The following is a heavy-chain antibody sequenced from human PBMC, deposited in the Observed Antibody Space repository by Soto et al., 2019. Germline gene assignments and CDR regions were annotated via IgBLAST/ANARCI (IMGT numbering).Heavy chain of an antibody. Sequence: EVQLLESGGGLVQPGGSLRLSCAASGFTFSSYAMSWVRQAPGKGLEWVSAISGSGGSTYYADSVKGRFTISRDNSKNTLYRQMNSLRAEDTAVYYCAKVGSQERSWYGAYTWGQGTLVTVSS. V-gene: IGHV3-23*01. D-gene: IGHD6-13*01. J-gene: IGHJ5*02. CDR1: GFTFSSYA. CDR3: AKVGSQERSWYGAYT. CDR2: ISGSGGST.